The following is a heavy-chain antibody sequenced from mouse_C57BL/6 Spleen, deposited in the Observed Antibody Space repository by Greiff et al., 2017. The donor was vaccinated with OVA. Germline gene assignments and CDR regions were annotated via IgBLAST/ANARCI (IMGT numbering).Heavy chain of an antibody. CDR2: IDPETGGT. Sequence: QVQLKESGAELVRPGASVTLSCKASGYTFTDYEMHWVKQTPVHGLEWIGAIDPETGGTAYNQKFKGKAILTADKSSSTAYMELRSLTSEDSAVYYCTNKLGWGFAYWGQGTLVTVSA. D-gene: IGHD4-1*01. CDR3: TNKLGWGFAY. J-gene: IGHJ3*01. CDR1: GYTFTDYE. V-gene: IGHV1-15*01.